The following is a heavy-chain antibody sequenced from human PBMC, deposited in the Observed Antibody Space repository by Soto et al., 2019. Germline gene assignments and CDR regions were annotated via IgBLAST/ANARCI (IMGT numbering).Heavy chain of an antibody. D-gene: IGHD2-2*01. J-gene: IGHJ5*02. Sequence: GGSLRLSCAASGFTFSSYSMNWVRQAPGKGLEWVSSISSSSYIYYADSVKGRFTISRDNAKNSLYLQMNSLRAEDTAVYYCASYYCSSTSCPPRPWGQGTLVTVSS. CDR3: ASYYCSSTSCPPRP. CDR1: GFTFSSYS. V-gene: IGHV3-21*01. CDR2: ISSSSYI.